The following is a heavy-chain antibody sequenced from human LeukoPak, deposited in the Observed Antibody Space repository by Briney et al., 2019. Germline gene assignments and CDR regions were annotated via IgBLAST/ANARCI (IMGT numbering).Heavy chain of an antibody. J-gene: IGHJ4*02. CDR2: ISAYSGDT. D-gene: IGHD2-2*01. Sequence: ASVKVSCKASGYTFTSYGISWVRQAPGQGLEWMGWISAYSGDTNYAQKFQGRATMTTDTSTSTAYMELRSLSSDDTAVYYCASSHGGIPAPADYWGQGTLVTVSS. CDR3: ASSHGGIPAPADY. CDR1: GYTFTSYG. V-gene: IGHV1-18*01.